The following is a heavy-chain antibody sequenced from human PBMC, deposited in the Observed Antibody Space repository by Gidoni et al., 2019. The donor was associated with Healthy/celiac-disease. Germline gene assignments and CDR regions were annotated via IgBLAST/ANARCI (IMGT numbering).Heavy chain of an antibody. D-gene: IGHD4-17*01. CDR3: ARGWVAPPTVTTWDYYYGMDV. J-gene: IGHJ6*02. V-gene: IGHV3-21*01. CDR1: GFTFSSYS. CDR2: ISSSSSYI. Sequence: EVQLVESGGGLVKPGGSLRLSCAASGFTFSSYSMHWVRQAPGKGLEWVSSISSSSSYIYYADSVKGRFTISRDNAKNSLYLQMNSLRAEDTAVYYCARGWVAPPTVTTWDYYYGMDVWGQGTTVTVSS.